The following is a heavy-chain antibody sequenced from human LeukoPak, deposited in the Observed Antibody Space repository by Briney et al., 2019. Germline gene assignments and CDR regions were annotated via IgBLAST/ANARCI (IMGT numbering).Heavy chain of an antibody. D-gene: IGHD3-3*01. CDR1: GGSISSGSYY. CDR2: IYTSGST. V-gene: IGHV4-61*02. Sequence: SETLSLTCTVSGGSISSGSYYWSWIRRPAGKGLEWIGRIYTSGSTNYNPSLKSRVTISVDTSKNQFSLKLSSVTAADTAVYYCATQKYDFWSGYYLAFDYWGQGTLVTVSS. CDR3: ATQKYDFWSGYYLAFDY. J-gene: IGHJ4*02.